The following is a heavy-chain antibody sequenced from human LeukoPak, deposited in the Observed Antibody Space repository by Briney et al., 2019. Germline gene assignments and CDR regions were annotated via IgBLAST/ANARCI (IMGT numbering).Heavy chain of an antibody. CDR1: GYSFCSSW. Sequence: GESLKISCTGSGYSFCSSWVGWVRQMPGKGLEWIGIIYPDDSDTTYSPSFQGQVTISADKSISTAYLQWSSLKASDTAMYYCARRGNFDSSGYGMDVWGQGTTVTVSS. CDR3: ARRGNFDSSGYGMDV. CDR2: IYPDDSDT. J-gene: IGHJ6*02. V-gene: IGHV5-51*01. D-gene: IGHD3-9*01.